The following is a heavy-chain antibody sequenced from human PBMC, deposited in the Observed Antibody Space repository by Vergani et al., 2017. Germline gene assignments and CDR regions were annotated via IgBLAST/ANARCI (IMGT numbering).Heavy chain of an antibody. Sequence: EVQLVESGGGIVKPGGSLRLSCVASGFSFRNSWMNWVRRTPGKGLEWVGRIKSTFDRGTTDYAAAVKGRFNVSRDDSKNTLCLQMNGLKTEDIGVYYCTTDPRYCDNGLCYWLRKHHYYGMDVWGQGTTVTVSS. V-gene: IGHV3-15*07. D-gene: IGHD2-8*01. CDR3: TTDPRYCDNGLCYWLRKHHYYGMDV. CDR1: GFSFRNSW. CDR2: IKSTFDRGTT. J-gene: IGHJ6*02.